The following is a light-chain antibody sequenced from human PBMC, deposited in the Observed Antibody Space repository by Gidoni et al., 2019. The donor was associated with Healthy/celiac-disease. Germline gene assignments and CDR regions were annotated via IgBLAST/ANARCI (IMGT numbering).Light chain of an antibody. CDR1: TGAVTSGHY. Sequence: HAVVTQEPSLTVSPGGNVTLTCGSSTGAVTSGHYPYWFQQKPGQAPRTLIYDTSNKHSWTPARFSGSLLVGKAALTLSGAQPEDEAEYYCLLSYSGALVVFGGGTKLTVL. J-gene: IGLJ2*01. V-gene: IGLV7-46*01. CDR3: LLSYSGALVV. CDR2: DTS.